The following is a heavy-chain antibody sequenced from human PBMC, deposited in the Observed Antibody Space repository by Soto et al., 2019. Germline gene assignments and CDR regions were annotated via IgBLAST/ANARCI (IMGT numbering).Heavy chain of an antibody. D-gene: IGHD1-26*01. CDR1: GYTFTGYY. Sequence: ASVKVSCKASGYTFTGYYMHWVRQAPGQGLEWMGWINPNSGGTNYAQKFQGRVTMTRDTSISTAYMELSRLRSDDTAVYYCARPILGATSADFDYWGQGTLVTV. V-gene: IGHV1-2*02. J-gene: IGHJ4*02. CDR3: ARPILGATSADFDY. CDR2: INPNSGGT.